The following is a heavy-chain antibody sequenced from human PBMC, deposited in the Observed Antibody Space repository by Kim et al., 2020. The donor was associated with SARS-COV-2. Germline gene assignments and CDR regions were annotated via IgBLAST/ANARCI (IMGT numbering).Heavy chain of an antibody. CDR3: AKDTNNSCYSPGDY. V-gene: IGHV3-23*01. CDR2: ISGKDTTT. CDR1: GFTFSSYA. D-gene: IGHD3-22*01. J-gene: IGHJ4*02. Sequence: GGSLRLSCTASGFTFSSYAMTWFRLAPGKRLERVSVISGKDTTTFYADSVKGRFFISRDNSKNTLYLQMNSLRAEDTAIYYCAKDTNNSCYSPGDYWGQG.